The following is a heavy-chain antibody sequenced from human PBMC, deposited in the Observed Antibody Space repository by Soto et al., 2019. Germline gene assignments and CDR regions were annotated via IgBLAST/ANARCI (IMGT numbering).Heavy chain of an antibody. Sequence: SQTLSLTFAISGDSVSSNSAAWNWIRQCPSRGLEWLGRTYYRSKWYNDYAVSVKSRITINTDTSKNQFSLQLNSVTPEDTAVYYCARGRQKLVIFDYYYCAMDVRGQVTTGTVS. CDR1: GDSVSSNSAA. D-gene: IGHD6-13*01. V-gene: IGHV6-1*01. CDR2: TYYRSKWYN. J-gene: IGHJ6*02. CDR3: ARGRQKLVIFDYYYCAMDV.